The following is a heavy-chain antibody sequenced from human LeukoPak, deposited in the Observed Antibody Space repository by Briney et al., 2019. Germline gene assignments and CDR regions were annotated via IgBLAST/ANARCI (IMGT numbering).Heavy chain of an antibody. J-gene: IGHJ4*02. CDR3: AREVRGDYYDSSGYYGVSGLNYFDY. Sequence: PSETLSLTCTVSGGSISSGGYYWSWIRQHPGKGLEWIGYIYYSGSTYYNPSLKSRATISVDTSKNQFSLKLSSVTAADTAVYYCAREVRGDYYDSSGYYGVSGLNYFDYWGQGTLVTVSS. CDR1: GGSISSGGYY. V-gene: IGHV4-31*03. D-gene: IGHD3-22*01. CDR2: IYYSGST.